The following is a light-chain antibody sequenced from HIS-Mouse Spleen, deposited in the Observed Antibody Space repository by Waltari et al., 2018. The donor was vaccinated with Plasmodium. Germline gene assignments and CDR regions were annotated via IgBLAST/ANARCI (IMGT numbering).Light chain of an antibody. V-gene: IGLV3-10*01. CDR2: EDS. CDR3: YSTDSSGNHRRV. Sequence: YELTQPPSVSVFTGQTARITCSGDELPKKYADWSQQKSGQAPVLVIYEDSKRPPGIPERFSGSSSGTMATLTISGAQVEDEADYYCYSTDSSGNHRRVFGGGTKLTVL. J-gene: IGLJ3*02. CDR1: ELPKKY.